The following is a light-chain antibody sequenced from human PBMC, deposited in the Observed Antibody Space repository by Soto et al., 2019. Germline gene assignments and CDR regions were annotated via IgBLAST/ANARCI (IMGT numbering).Light chain of an antibody. CDR1: QSISIW. J-gene: IGKJ1*01. CDR3: QQYHDYRT. Sequence: DIQMTQSPSTLSASVGDRVTVTCRASQSISIWLAWYQQKPGKAPKLPLYHASILETGVPSRFSGSGSGTEFTLTISSLQPDDFATYYCQQYHDYRTFGQGTRVEIK. CDR2: HAS. V-gene: IGKV1-5*01.